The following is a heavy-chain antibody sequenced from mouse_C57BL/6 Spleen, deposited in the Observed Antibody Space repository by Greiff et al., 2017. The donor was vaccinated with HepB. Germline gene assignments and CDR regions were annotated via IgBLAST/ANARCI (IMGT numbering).Heavy chain of an antibody. J-gene: IGHJ2*01. V-gene: IGHV3-1*01. CDR1: GYSITSGYD. CDR2: ISYSGST. D-gene: IGHD2-12*01. Sequence: EVQLVESGPGMVKPSQSLSLTCTVTGYSITSGYDWHWIRHFPGNKLEWMGYISYSGSTNYNPSLKSRISITHDTSKNHFFLKLNSVTTEDTATYYCARGYQDGFDYWGQGTTLTVSS. CDR3: ARGYQDGFDY.